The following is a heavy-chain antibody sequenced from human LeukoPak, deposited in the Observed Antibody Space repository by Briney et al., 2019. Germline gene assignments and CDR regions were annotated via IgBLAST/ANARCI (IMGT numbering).Heavy chain of an antibody. V-gene: IGHV4-34*01. CDR2: INHSGST. D-gene: IGHD3-9*01. J-gene: IGHJ5*02. CDR1: GGSFSGYY. Sequence: SETLSLTCAVYGGSFSGYYWSWIRQPPGKGLEWIGEINHSGSTNYNPSLKSRVTISVDTSKNQFSLKLSSVTAADTAVYYCARGYDILNWFDPWGQGTLVTVSS. CDR3: ARGYDILNWFDP.